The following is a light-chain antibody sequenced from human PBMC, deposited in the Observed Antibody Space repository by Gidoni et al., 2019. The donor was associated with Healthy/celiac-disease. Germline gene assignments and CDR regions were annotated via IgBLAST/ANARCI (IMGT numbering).Light chain of an antibody. CDR3: QQYYSTPLT. J-gene: IGKJ3*01. V-gene: IGKV4-1*01. CDR2: WAS. CDR1: QSVLYSSNNKNY. Sequence: DIVMTQSPDSLAVSLGEGATINCKSSQSVLYSSNNKNYLAWYQQKSGHPPKLLIYWASTRESGVPDRFIGSGSGTDFTLTIISLQAEDLAVYYCQQYYSTPLTFGPGTKVD.